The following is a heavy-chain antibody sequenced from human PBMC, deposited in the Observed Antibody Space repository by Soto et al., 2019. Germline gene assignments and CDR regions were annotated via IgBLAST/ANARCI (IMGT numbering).Heavy chain of an antibody. CDR1: GGSISSSSYY. J-gene: IGHJ4*02. CDR3: ARLQWGSSADY. D-gene: IGHD3-16*01. Sequence: QLQLQESGPGLVKPSETLSLTCTVSGGSISSSSYYWGWIRQPPGKGLEWIGSIYYSGSTSYNPSIKSRVTISVDTSKNQFSLTLSSVTAADTAVYYCARLQWGSSADYWGQGTLVTVSS. CDR2: IYYSGST. V-gene: IGHV4-39*01.